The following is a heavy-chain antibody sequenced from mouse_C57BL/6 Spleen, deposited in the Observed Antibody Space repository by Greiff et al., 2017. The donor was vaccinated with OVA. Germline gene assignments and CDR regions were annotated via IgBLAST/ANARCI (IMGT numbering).Heavy chain of an antibody. Sequence: VQLQQSGPELVKPGASVKMSCKASGYTFTDYNMHWVKQSHGKSLAWIGYINPNNGGTSYNQKFKGKATLTVTKSSSTAYMELRSLTSEDSAVYYCARGADYGYDDGGYYFDYWGQGTTLTVSS. J-gene: IGHJ2*01. CDR2: INPNNGGT. D-gene: IGHD2-2*01. CDR3: ARGADYGYDDGGYYFDY. V-gene: IGHV1-22*01. CDR1: GYTFTDYN.